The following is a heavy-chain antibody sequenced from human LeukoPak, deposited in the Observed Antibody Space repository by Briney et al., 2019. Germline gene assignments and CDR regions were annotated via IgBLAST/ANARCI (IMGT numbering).Heavy chain of an antibody. CDR3: ARDTYTLSYYYMDV. Sequence: GGSLRLSCAASGFTFSSYEMNWVRQAPGKGLEWVSSISSSSSYIYYADSVKGRFTISRDNAKNSLYPQMNSLRAEDTAVYYCARDTYTLSYYYMDVWGKGTTVTVSS. J-gene: IGHJ6*03. D-gene: IGHD1-1*01. CDR1: GFTFSSYE. V-gene: IGHV3-21*01. CDR2: ISSSSSYI.